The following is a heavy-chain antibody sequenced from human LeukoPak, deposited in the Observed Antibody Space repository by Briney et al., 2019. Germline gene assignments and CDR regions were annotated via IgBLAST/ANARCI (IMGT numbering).Heavy chain of an antibody. CDR2: IYHSGTT. CDR1: GGSISSGGYS. V-gene: IGHV4-30-2*01. Sequence: PSQTLSLTCAVSGGSISSGGYSWSWVRQPPGKGLEWIGYIYHSGTTYYNPSLKSRVTISVDRSKNQFSLKLSSVTAADTAVYYCARVRGDKTFDYWGQGTLVTVSS. D-gene: IGHD4-17*01. J-gene: IGHJ4*02. CDR3: ARVRGDKTFDY.